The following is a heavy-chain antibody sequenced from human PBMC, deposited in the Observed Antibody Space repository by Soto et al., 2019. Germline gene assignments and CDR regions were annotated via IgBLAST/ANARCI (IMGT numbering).Heavy chain of an antibody. Sequence: ASVKVSCKASGYTFSDYYIHWVRQAPGQGLEWMGWINPNSGGTKYAPKFQGGVTMTRDTSITTAYMELSRLRSGDTAVYYCAREPAPAKPEAVDFWGQGTLVTVSS. CDR3: AREPAPAKPEAVDF. V-gene: IGHV1-2*02. CDR2: INPNSGGT. CDR1: GYTFSDYY. J-gene: IGHJ4*02.